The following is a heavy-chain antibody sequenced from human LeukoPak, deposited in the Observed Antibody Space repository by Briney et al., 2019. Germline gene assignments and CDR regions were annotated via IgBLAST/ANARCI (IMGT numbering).Heavy chain of an antibody. J-gene: IGHJ4*02. D-gene: IGHD2-2*01. CDR2: ISYSGST. CDR3: ARQAYCSSTNCYPFDY. CDR1: GGSISSYY. V-gene: IGHV4-59*08. Sequence: SETLSLTCTVSGGSISSYYWSWIRQPPGKGLEWIGWISYSGSTNYNPSLKSRGTISLDTSKNQFSLKLSSVTAADTAVYYCARQAYCSSTNCYPFDYWGQGTLVTVSS.